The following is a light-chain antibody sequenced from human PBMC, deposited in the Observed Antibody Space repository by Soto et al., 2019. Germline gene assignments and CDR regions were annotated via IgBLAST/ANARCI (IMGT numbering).Light chain of an antibody. J-gene: IGKJ4*01. CDR1: QRVSSR. Sequence: IGITQSPATLSVCRGERATVSSMASQRVSSRLAWYQQKPGQVPWLLIYGASTRATGIPARFSRSGYGTEFTLTISSLQSEDFAVYYCQQYKNWLRATVGGGTKVAIK. CDR2: GAS. V-gene: IGKV3-15*01. CDR3: QQYKNWLRAT.